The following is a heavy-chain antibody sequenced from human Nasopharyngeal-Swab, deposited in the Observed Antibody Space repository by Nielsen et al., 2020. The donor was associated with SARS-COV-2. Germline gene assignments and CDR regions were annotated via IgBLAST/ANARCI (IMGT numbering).Heavy chain of an antibody. CDR1: GYTFTSYG. Sequence: ASVKVSCKASGYTFTSYGISWVRQAPGQGLEWMGWISAYNGNTNYAQKLQGRVTMTTDTSTSTAYMELRSLRSDDTAVYYCARDPPRITIFGVVDYWGQGTLVTVSS. J-gene: IGHJ4*02. CDR2: ISAYNGNT. D-gene: IGHD3-3*01. V-gene: IGHV1-18*01. CDR3: ARDPPRITIFGVVDY.